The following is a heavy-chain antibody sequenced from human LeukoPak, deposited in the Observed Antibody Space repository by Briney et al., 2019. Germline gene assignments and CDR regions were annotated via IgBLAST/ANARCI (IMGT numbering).Heavy chain of an antibody. D-gene: IGHD6-19*01. CDR2: INHSGST. CDR1: GGSFSGYY. J-gene: IGHJ3*02. Sequence: PSETLSLTCAVYGGSFSGYYWSWIRQPPGKGLEWIGEINHSGSTNYNPSLKSRVTISVDTSKNQFSLKLSSVTAADTAVYYCARGLRYSSGLRDAFDIWGQGTMVTVSS. CDR3: ARGLRYSSGLRDAFDI. V-gene: IGHV4-34*01.